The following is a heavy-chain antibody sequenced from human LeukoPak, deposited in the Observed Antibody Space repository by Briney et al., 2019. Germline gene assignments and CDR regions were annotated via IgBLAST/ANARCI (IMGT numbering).Heavy chain of an antibody. V-gene: IGHV3-53*01. J-gene: IGHJ5*02. CDR2: IYSNGDT. D-gene: IGHD6-19*01. Sequence: ETLSLTCTVSGGSISSSSYYWGWVRQVPGKGLQWVSLIYSNGDTRYAGSVKGRFTISRDKSTNTLYLQMNGLRAEDTAFYYCATRSVSAPTWGQGILVTVSS. CDR3: ATRSVSAPT. CDR1: GGSISSSSYY.